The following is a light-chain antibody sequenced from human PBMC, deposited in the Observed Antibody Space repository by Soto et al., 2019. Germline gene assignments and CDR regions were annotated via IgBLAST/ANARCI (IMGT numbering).Light chain of an antibody. CDR3: QQRSNWPPWT. Sequence: EIVLTQSPATLCLSPGERATLSCRASRSVTTYFAWYQQKPGQAPGLLIYDVSNRAPGIPDRFSGSGSGTDFTLTISNLEPEDFAVYYCQQRSNWPPWTFGQGTKVDIK. CDR1: RSVTTY. J-gene: IGKJ1*01. V-gene: IGKV3-11*01. CDR2: DVS.